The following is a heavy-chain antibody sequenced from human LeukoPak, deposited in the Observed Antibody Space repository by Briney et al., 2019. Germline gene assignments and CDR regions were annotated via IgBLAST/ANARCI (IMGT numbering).Heavy chain of an antibody. D-gene: IGHD3-3*01. CDR2: TCYMSKWYN. CDR1: EDSVPSNSAA. J-gene: IGHJ4*02. CDR3: AREVPHYDFWSGYPVGYFDY. V-gene: IGHV6-1*01. Sequence: SQTLSLTCAISEDSVPSNSAAWNWIRQAPSRGLEWLGRTCYMSKWYNDYAVSVKSRITINPDTSKNQFSLQLNSVTPEDTAVYYCAREVPHYDFWSGYPVGYFDYWGQGTLVTVSS.